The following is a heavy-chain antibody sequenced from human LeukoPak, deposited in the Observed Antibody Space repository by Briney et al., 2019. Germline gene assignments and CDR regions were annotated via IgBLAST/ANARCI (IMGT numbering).Heavy chain of an antibody. Sequence: GGSLRLSCAASGFTFSRYWMHWVRQAPGKGLVWVSHIYGDGYTATYADSVKGRFIISRDQSKNTLSLQMNTLRPEDTAIYYCTTPNCSGGNCSYFDFWGQGTRVTVSS. J-gene: IGHJ4*02. V-gene: IGHV3-74*03. CDR3: TTPNCSGGNCSYFDF. CDR2: IYGDGYTA. CDR1: GFTFSRYW. D-gene: IGHD2-15*01.